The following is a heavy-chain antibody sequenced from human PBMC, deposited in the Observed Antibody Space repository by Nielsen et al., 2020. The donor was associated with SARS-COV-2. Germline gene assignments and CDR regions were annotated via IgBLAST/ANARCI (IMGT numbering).Heavy chain of an antibody. CDR3: ARRASVAGTFAFDY. V-gene: IGHV4-59*01. CDR1: GGSISSYY. D-gene: IGHD6-19*01. CDR2: IYYSGST. Sequence: SETLSLTCTVSGGSISSYYWSWIRQPPGKGLEWIGYIYYSGSTNYNPSLKSRVTISVDTSKNQFSLKLSSLTAADTAVYYCARRASVAGTFAFDYWGQGTLVTVSS. J-gene: IGHJ4*02.